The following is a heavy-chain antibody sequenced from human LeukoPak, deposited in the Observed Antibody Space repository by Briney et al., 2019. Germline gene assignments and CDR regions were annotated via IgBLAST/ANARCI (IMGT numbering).Heavy chain of an antibody. Sequence: ASVKVSCKASGYTFTSYGISWVRQAPGQGLEWMGWISAYNGNTNYAQKLQGRVTMTTDTSTSTAYMELRSLRSDDTAVCYCARDQSSSWYSPYYYGMDVWGQGTTVTVSS. CDR1: GYTFTSYG. CDR3: ARDQSSSWYSPYYYGMDV. J-gene: IGHJ6*02. D-gene: IGHD6-13*01. CDR2: ISAYNGNT. V-gene: IGHV1-18*01.